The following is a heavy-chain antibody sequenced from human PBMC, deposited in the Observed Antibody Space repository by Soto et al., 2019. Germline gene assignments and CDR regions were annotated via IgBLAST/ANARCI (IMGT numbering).Heavy chain of an antibody. Sequence: LKISCKGSGYSFTIYWIGWVRQMPGKGLEWMGIIYPGDSDTRYSPSFQGQVTISADKSISTAYLQWSSLKASDTAMYYCARAPMDVGATTVDYWGQGTLVTVSS. D-gene: IGHD1-26*01. CDR2: IYPGDSDT. J-gene: IGHJ4*02. CDR1: GYSFTIYW. CDR3: ARAPMDVGATTVDY. V-gene: IGHV5-51*01.